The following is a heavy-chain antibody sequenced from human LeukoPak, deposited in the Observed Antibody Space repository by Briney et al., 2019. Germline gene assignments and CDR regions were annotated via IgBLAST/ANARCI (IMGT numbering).Heavy chain of an antibody. D-gene: IGHD2-2*01. CDR2: IRGSGTTI. J-gene: IGHJ4*02. CDR3: ARDSRSHCGTDACYGPYFDY. CDR1: GFTFSTSS. V-gene: IGHV3-48*01. Sequence: GGSLRLSCAASGFTFSTSSMNWVRKAQGRGLEWISYIRGSGTTINYADSVKGRFTISRDNARNSLYLQMDSLRAEDTAVYFCARDSRSHCGTDACYGPYFDYWGQGTLVTVSS.